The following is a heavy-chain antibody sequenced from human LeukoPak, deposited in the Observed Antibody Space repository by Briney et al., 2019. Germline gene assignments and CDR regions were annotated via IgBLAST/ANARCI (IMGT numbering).Heavy chain of an antibody. CDR3: ARKTDHQTGGDY. D-gene: IGHD1-1*01. V-gene: IGHV3-66*01. J-gene: IGHJ4*02. Sequence: GGSLMLSCAASGFSVSRNYMTWVRQAPGEGLEWVSLIYSGGSTSYADSVKGRFTISRDNSKNTLYLQMNSLRAEDTAVYYCARKTDHQTGGDYWGQGTLVTVSS. CDR2: IYSGGST. CDR1: GFSVSRNY.